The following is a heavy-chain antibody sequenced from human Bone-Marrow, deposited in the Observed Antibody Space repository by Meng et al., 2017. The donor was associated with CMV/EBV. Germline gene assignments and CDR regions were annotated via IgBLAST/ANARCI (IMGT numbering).Heavy chain of an antibody. CDR3: SRHPGNSDFDY. CDR2: ISHSGST. J-gene: IGHJ4*02. D-gene: IGHD5-18*01. CDR1: GGSISGSDW. Sequence: TCAVFGGSISGSDWWTWVRQPPGKGLEWIGEISHSGSTNYTPSLKSQVTLSLPTSKNPFSLKVLSIPSAAPSLSSCSRHPGNSDFDYWGQGTLVTVSS. V-gene: IGHV4-4*01.